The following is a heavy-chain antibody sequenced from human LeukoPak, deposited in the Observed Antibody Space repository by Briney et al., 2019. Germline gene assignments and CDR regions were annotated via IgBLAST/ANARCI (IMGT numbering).Heavy chain of an antibody. D-gene: IGHD4-17*01. CDR1: GGSPRSYY. Sequence: PSETLSLTCSLSGGSPRSYYWSWIRQPPGKGLEWIGDIDSSGGTIYNPSLRSRVTISRDTPKHQFSRNRTSVTAAATPVFSGAGGGTTVTSVLPGWGQGTLVTVSS. J-gene: IGHJ4*02. CDR2: IDSSGGT. V-gene: IGHV4-59*01. CDR3: AGGGTTVTSVLPG.